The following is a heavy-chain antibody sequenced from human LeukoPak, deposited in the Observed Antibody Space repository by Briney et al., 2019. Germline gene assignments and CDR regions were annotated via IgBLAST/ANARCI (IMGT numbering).Heavy chain of an antibody. Sequence: GASVKVSCKASGYTFTNYYMHWVRQAPGQGLEWMGIIHPSGCSTSYAQKFQGRVNMTRDTSTSTVYMELSSVRSEDTAVYYCARDIAYGGVDCTTDSGGDYYYGMDVWGQGTTVTVSS. CDR3: ARDIAYGGVDCTTDSGGDYYYGMDV. CDR2: IHPSGCST. CDR1: GYTFTNYY. J-gene: IGHJ6*02. D-gene: IGHD2-21*02. V-gene: IGHV1-46*01.